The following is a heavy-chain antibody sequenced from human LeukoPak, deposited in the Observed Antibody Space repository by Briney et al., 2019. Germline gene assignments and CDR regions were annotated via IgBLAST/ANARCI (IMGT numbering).Heavy chain of an antibody. CDR1: GFTFDDYA. CDR3: AKDMLAVGDAFDT. CDR2: ISWNSGSI. D-gene: IGHD4-23*01. V-gene: IGHV3-9*01. J-gene: IGHJ3*02. Sequence: GGSLRLSCAASGFTFDDYAMHWVRQAPGKGLEWVSGISWNSGSIGYADSVKGRFTISRDNAKNSLYLQMNSLRADDTALYYCAKDMLAVGDAFDTWGQGTMVTVST.